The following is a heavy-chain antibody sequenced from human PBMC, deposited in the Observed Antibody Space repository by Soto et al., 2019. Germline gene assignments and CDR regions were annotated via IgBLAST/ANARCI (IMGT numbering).Heavy chain of an antibody. D-gene: IGHD2-15*01. CDR2: IYPGDSET. CDR3: ARRDGNNSGIDQ. Sequence: GESLKISCKGSGYSFASYYIGWVRQMPGKGLEWMGIIYPGDSETTYSPSFQGQVNISVDRSINTAYPQWRSLKASDSAMYYCARRDGNNSGIDQWGQGTLVTVSS. J-gene: IGHJ4*02. V-gene: IGHV5-51*01. CDR1: GYSFASYY.